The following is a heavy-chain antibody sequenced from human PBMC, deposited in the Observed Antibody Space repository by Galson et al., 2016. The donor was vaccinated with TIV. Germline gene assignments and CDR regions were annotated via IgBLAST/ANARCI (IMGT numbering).Heavy chain of an antibody. CDR3: ARRYSDL. CDR1: GFTFSDYW. V-gene: IGHV3-7*03. Sequence: SLRLSCAASGFTFSDYWMHWVRQAPGKGLEWVANIKQDGSEKYYVDSVKGRFIISRDNTKTSLYLQMNSLRAEDTPVYYCARRYSDLWGRGTLVTVSS. J-gene: IGHJ2*01. CDR2: IKQDGSEK.